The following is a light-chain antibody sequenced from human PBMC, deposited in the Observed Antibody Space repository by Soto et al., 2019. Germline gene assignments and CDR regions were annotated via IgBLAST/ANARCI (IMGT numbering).Light chain of an antibody. CDR3: QHRMNWPLT. CDR2: DAS. V-gene: IGKV3-11*01. Sequence: EIVLTQSPATLSLSPGERATLSCRASQSVYKFLAWYQQTGGRAPRLLIYDASNRASGTPARFSGSGSETDFTLTISSLEPEDFAVYYCQHRMNWPLTFGQGTRLEIK. J-gene: IGKJ5*01. CDR1: QSVYKF.